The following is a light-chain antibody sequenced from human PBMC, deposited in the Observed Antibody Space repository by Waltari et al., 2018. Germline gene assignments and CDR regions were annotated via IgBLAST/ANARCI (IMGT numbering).Light chain of an antibody. J-gene: IGLJ2*01. CDR2: SVS. CDR3: SSYAGSSKGV. V-gene: IGLV2-23*02. CDR1: SSDVGNYKR. Sequence: QSALTQPASVSGSPGQSITISCTGTSSDVGNYKRVSWYQQHPGKAPKLMIYSVSNRHSGVSDRFSGSESGDRASLTISGLQPEDEAEYFCSSYAGSSKGVFGGGTKVTVL.